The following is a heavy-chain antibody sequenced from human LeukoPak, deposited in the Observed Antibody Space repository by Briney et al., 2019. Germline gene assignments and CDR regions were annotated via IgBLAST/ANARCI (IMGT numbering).Heavy chain of an antibody. J-gene: IGHJ4*02. CDR2: INHSGST. Sequence: PSETLSLTCAVYGGSFSGYYWSWIRQPPGKGLEWIGEINHSGSTNYDPSLKSRVTISLDTSKNQFSLKLSSVTAADTAVYYCARGVVAAAGRTFDFWGQGTLVTVSS. V-gene: IGHV4-34*01. CDR3: ARGVVAAAGRTFDF. CDR1: GGSFSGYY. D-gene: IGHD6-13*01.